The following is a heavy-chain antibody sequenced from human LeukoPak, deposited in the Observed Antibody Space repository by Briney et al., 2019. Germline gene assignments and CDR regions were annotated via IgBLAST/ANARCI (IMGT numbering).Heavy chain of an antibody. J-gene: IGHJ4*02. D-gene: IGHD2-2*01. V-gene: IGHV3-23*01. Sequence: RGSLRLSCAASGFTFSSSSMSWVRQAPGKGLEWVSALTGSGGSTYYADSVKGRFTISRDNSKKTLFLQMNSLRAEDTAVYYCAKDLAPAAYWGQGTLVTVSS. CDR1: GFTFSSSS. CDR2: LTGSGGST. CDR3: AKDLAPAAY.